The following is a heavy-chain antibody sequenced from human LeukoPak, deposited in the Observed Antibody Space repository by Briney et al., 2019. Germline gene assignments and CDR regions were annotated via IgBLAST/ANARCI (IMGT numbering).Heavy chain of an antibody. J-gene: IGHJ4*02. CDR3: AKEALPGFFSEGFDY. CDR1: GFTFSSYA. Sequence: GGSLRLSCAASGFTFSSYAMSWVRQAPGKGLEWVSAISGSGGSTYYADSVKGRFTISRDNSKNTVHLQMNSLRHEDTAVYYCAKEALPGFFSEGFDYWGQGTLVTVSS. CDR2: ISGSGGST. V-gene: IGHV3-23*01. D-gene: IGHD3-10*01.